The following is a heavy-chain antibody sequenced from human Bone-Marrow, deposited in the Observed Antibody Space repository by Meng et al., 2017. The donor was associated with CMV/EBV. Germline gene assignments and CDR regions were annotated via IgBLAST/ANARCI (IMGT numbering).Heavy chain of an antibody. J-gene: IGHJ6*02. CDR3: ARDYDFWSGYYYYYGMDV. V-gene: IGHV3-48*04. CDR2: ISSSGSTI. D-gene: IGHD3-3*01. CDR1: GFTFSSYS. Sequence: GGSLRLSCAASGFTFSSYSMNWVRQAPGKGLEWVSYISSSGSTIYYADSVKGRFTISRDNAKNSLYLQMNSLRAENTAVYYCARDYDFWSGYYYYYGMDVWGQGTTVTVSS.